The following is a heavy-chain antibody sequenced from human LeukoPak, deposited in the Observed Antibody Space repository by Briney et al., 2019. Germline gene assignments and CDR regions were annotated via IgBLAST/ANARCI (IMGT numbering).Heavy chain of an antibody. CDR3: AVREELLPFDY. Sequence: ASVKVSCKASGYTFTSYAMHWVRQAPGQRLEWMGWINAGNGDTKYSQKFQGRVTMTRNTSISTAYMELSSLRSEDTAVYYCAVREELLPFDYWGQGTLVTVSS. V-gene: IGHV1-3*01. D-gene: IGHD1-26*01. CDR1: GYTFTSYA. J-gene: IGHJ4*02. CDR2: INAGNGDT.